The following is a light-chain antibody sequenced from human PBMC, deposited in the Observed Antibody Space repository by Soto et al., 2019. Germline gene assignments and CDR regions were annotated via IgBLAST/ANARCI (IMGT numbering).Light chain of an antibody. CDR3: KQYNNWPAWT. Sequence: IVLTHSPSTLSLSPWKRATLSFMSIQNVVKYLIFYQEKPGQAPRLLIYDVSNRSTGLPARFSGSGSGTELPLTLSSLQSEDFAVYYCKQYNNWPAWTFGQGTK. CDR1: QNVVKY. CDR2: DVS. J-gene: IGKJ1*01. V-gene: IGKV3D-15*01.